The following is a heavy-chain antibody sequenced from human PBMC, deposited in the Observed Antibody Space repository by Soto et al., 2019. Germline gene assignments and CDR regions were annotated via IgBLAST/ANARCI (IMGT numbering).Heavy chain of an antibody. CDR3: ARTPQHYYNSSGYYPPEYYFDY. V-gene: IGHV4-59*01. J-gene: IGHJ4*02. CDR2: IYCSGST. Sequence: SETVSLIYTVSGGSISSYYWSWIRQRPGKGLEWIGYIYCSGSTNYNPSHKSRVTTSIDTSKNQFSLKLSSVTAADTAVYYCARTPQHYYNSSGYYPPEYYFDYWGQGTLVTVSS. CDR1: GGSISSYY. D-gene: IGHD3-22*01.